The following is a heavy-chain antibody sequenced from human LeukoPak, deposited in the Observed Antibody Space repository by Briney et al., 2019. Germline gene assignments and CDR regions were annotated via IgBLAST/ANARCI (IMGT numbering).Heavy chain of an antibody. J-gene: IGHJ4*02. CDR1: GYTFTGYY. CDR3: ARDRAYYDSSGYYFDY. D-gene: IGHD3-22*01. Sequence: SVKVSCKASGYTFTGYYMHWVRQAPGQGLEWMGGIIPIFGAANYAQKFQGRVTITADESTSTAYMELSSLRSEDTAVYYCARDRAYYDSSGYYFDYWGQGTLVTVSS. CDR2: IIPIFGAA. V-gene: IGHV1-69*13.